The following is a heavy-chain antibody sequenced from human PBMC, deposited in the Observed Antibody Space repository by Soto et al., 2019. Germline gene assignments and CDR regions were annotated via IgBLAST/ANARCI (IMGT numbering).Heavy chain of an antibody. V-gene: IGHV4-59*01. Sequence: QVQLQESGPGLVKPSETLSLTCTVSGGSISSYYWSWIRQPPGKGLEWIGYIYHSGSTNYNPSLKSRVTMSIDTSKDQFSLKLSSVTAADTAVYYCARDAPPVYWGQGTLVTVSS. CDR1: GGSISSYY. J-gene: IGHJ4*02. CDR3: ARDAPPVY. CDR2: IYHSGST.